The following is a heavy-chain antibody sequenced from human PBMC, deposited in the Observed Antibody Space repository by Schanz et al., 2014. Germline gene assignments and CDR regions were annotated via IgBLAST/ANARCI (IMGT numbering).Heavy chain of an antibody. D-gene: IGHD5-18*01. CDR3: ARGPSQGYSYGHNIGAYYYGMDV. Sequence: VQLEQSGAEVKKPGSSVKVSCKASGGTFSSFGINWVRQAPGQGLEWMGKIIPVLNIATYAQRFQGRVTITADKSTSTASMELSSLRSEDTAVYYCARGPSQGYSYGHNIGAYYYGMDVWGQGTTVTVSS. V-gene: IGHV1-69*04. CDR1: GGTFSSFG. J-gene: IGHJ6*02. CDR2: IIPVLNIA.